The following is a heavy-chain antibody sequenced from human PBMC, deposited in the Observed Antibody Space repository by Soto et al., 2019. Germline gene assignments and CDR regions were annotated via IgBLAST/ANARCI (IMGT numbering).Heavy chain of an antibody. Sequence: QVQLVESGGGLVKPGGSLRLSCAASGFTFSDYYMSWIRQAPGKGLEWVSYISSSSSYTNYADSVKGQFTTSRHNAKNSLYLQMNNLRAEDTAVYYCATVRWELPGGYYYYGMDVWGQGTTVTVSS. D-gene: IGHD1-26*01. V-gene: IGHV3-11*06. J-gene: IGHJ6*02. CDR1: GFTFSDYY. CDR2: ISSSSSYT. CDR3: ATVRWELPGGYYYYGMDV.